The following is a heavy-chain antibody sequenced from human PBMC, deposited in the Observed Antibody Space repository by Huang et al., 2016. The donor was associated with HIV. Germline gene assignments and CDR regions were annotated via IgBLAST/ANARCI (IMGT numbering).Heavy chain of an antibody. CDR2: IYYNGNT. D-gene: IGHD6-19*01. CDR1: GGSISGYY. CDR3: ARAPGYSSGWWDY. V-gene: IGHV4-59*01. J-gene: IGHJ4*02. Sequence: QVQLQESGPGLVKPSETLSLTCTVSGGSISGYYWRWLRQSPGKGLEWIGYIYYNGNTNYNPSLRSRVTISVDTSKNQCSLKVNFVTAADTAVYYCARAPGYSSGWWDYWGQGTLVTVSS.